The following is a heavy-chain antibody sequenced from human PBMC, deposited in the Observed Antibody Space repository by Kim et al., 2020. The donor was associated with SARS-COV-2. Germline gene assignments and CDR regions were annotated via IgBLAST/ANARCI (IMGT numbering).Heavy chain of an antibody. CDR1: GFTFTNYA. V-gene: IGHV1-3*01. D-gene: IGHD2-2*01. CDR3: GRGEMGYSSSTACADAFDI. Sequence: ASVKVSCKSSGFTFTNYAIHWVRQAPGQRLEWMGWINAGNGNTKYSQKFQGRVTITRDSSASAAYMELSSLRSEDTAIYYCGRGEMGYSSSTACADAFDIWGQGTMVTVSS. J-gene: IGHJ3*02. CDR2: INAGNGNT.